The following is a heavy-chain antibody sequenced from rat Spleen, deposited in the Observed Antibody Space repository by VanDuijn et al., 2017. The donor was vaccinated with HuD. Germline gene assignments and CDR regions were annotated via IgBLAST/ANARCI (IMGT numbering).Heavy chain of an antibody. D-gene: IGHD1-12*03. V-gene: IGHV2-30*01. CDR1: GFSLTSYN. Sequence: QVQLKESGPGLVQPSQTLSLTCTVSGFSLTSYNVHWVRQPTGKGLEWMGVIWTGESTDYNSALKSRLSISRDTSKSQVFLKMNSLQTEDIATYYCARGPRYYDGYYGRFDYWGQGVMVTVSS. CDR2: IWTGEST. CDR3: ARGPRYYDGYYGRFDY. J-gene: IGHJ2*01.